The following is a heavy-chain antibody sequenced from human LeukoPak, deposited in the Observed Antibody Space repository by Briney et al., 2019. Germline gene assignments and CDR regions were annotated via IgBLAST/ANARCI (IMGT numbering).Heavy chain of an antibody. CDR3: ARARWGYYYDSSGLIADAFDI. CDR1: GGTFSSYA. CDR2: IIPIFGTA. J-gene: IGHJ3*02. Sequence: ASVKVSCKASGGTFSSYAISWVRQAPGQGLEWMGGIIPIFGTANYAQKFQGRVTITADESTSTAYMELSSLRSEDTAVYYCARARWGYYYDSSGLIADAFDIWGQGTMVTVSS. D-gene: IGHD3-22*01. V-gene: IGHV1-69*01.